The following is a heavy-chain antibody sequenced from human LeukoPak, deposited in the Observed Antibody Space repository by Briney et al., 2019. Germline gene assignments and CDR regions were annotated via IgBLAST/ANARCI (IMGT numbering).Heavy chain of an antibody. J-gene: IGHJ6*04. CDR3: ARGVLHGRPKSPDV. D-gene: IGHD6-13*01. Sequence: SQTLSLTCTVSGGSISSGDYYWSWIRQPPGKGLEWIGYIYYSGSTYYDPSLKSRVTISVDTSKNQFSLKLSSVTAADTAVYYCARGVLHGRPKSPDVWGKGTTVTVSS. CDR2: IYYSGST. V-gene: IGHV4-30-4*08. CDR1: GGSISSGDYY.